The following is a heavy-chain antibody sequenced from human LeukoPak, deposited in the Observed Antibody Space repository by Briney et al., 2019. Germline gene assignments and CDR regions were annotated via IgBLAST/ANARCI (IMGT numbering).Heavy chain of an antibody. Sequence: GGSLRLSCAASGFTFSSYSMNWVRQAPGKGLEWVSYISSSSSTIYYADSVKGRFTISRDNAKNSLYLQMNSLRAEDTAVYYCARPDDYYDSSGSVDYWGQGTLVTVSS. V-gene: IGHV3-48*01. CDR3: ARPDDYYDSSGSVDY. CDR2: ISSSSSTI. CDR1: GFTFSSYS. J-gene: IGHJ4*02. D-gene: IGHD3-22*01.